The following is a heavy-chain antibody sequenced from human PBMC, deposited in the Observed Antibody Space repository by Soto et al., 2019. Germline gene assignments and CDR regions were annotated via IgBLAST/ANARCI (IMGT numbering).Heavy chain of an antibody. CDR1: GGSISSYY. V-gene: IGHV4-59*08. Sequence: QVQLQESGPGLVKPSETLSLTCTVSGGSISSYYWSWIRQPPGKGLEWIGYIYYSGSTNYNPSLKSRVTXTVXTXMNQFALKLNSMTAADTAVYYCARHNYGSGSTYFDYWGQGTLVTVSS. D-gene: IGHD3-10*01. CDR2: IYYSGST. J-gene: IGHJ4*02. CDR3: ARHNYGSGSTYFDY.